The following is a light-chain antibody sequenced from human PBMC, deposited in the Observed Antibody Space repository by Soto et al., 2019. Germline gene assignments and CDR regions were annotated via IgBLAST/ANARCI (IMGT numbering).Light chain of an antibody. V-gene: IGKV1-16*01. Sequence: DIQMTQSPSSLSASVGDRVTITCRASQDISNSLAWFQRKPGKAPKSLIYAASSLHTGVPSRFGGSRSGTDFTLTITGLQPEDFATYYCLQYFTFPRTFGQGTRVEI. CDR2: AAS. CDR3: LQYFTFPRT. J-gene: IGKJ1*01. CDR1: QDISNS.